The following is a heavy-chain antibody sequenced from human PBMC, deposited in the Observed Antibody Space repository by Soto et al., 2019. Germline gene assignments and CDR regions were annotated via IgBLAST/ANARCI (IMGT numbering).Heavy chain of an antibody. V-gene: IGHV1-18*01. CDR3: ARGRYGDY. J-gene: IGHJ4*02. CDR1: GYGFTTYG. CDR2: ISAHNGNT. D-gene: IGHD1-1*01. Sequence: QVHLVQSGAEVKKPGASVKVSCKGSGYGFTTYGITWVRQAPGQGLECMAGISAHNGNTNDAHKLQGRVTVTRDTSTSKVYMELRSLRADDTAVYYCARGRYGDYWGQRALVTVSS.